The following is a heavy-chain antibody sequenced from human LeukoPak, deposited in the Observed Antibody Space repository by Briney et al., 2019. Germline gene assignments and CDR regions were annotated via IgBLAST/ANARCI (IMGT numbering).Heavy chain of an antibody. V-gene: IGHV4-30-4*08. Sequence: SQTLSLTCTVSGGSFSSGDYYWSWIRQPPGKGLEWLGYIYYSGSTYYNPSLKNRVTISVDTSKNQFSLKLSSVTAADTAVYYCAEVLYSYDSSGLGWFDPWGQGTLVTVSS. J-gene: IGHJ5*02. CDR3: AEVLYSYDSSGLGWFDP. D-gene: IGHD3-22*01. CDR2: IYYSGST. CDR1: GGSFSSGDYY.